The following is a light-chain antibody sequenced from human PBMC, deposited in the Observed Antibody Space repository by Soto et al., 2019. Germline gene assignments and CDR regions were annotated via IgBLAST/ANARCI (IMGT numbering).Light chain of an antibody. CDR2: GAS. CDR3: QQYGSSPGLT. J-gene: IGKJ4*01. CDR1: QSVSSSY. Sequence: EIVLTQSPGALSLSPGERATLSCRASQSVSSSYLAWYQQKPGQAPRLLIYGASSRATVIPDRFSGSGSGTDFTLTISRLEPEDFAVYYCQQYGSSPGLTFGGGTKVDI. V-gene: IGKV3-20*01.